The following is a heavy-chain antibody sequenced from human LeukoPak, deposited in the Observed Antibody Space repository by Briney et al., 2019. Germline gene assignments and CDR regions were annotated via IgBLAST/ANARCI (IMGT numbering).Heavy chain of an antibody. CDR3: ARDNGLSFDY. CDR1: GYSISSGYY. D-gene: IGHD4-17*01. CDR2: IYHSGST. Sequence: SETLSLTCAVSGYSISSGYYWGWIRQPPGQGLEWIGSIYHSGSTYYNPSLKSRVTISVDTSKNQFSLKLSSVTAADTAVYYCARDNGLSFDYWGQGTLVTVSS. V-gene: IGHV4-38-2*02. J-gene: IGHJ4*02.